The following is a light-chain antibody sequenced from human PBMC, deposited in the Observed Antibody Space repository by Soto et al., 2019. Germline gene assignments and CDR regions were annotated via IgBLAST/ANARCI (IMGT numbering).Light chain of an antibody. J-gene: IGKJ1*01. CDR3: QKYYSSPRT. V-gene: IGKV4-1*01. CDR1: QSVLNSSNNKNY. CDR2: WAS. Sequence: DIVMTQSPDSLAVSLGERATINCKSSQSVLNSSNNKNYLTWYQQKPGQPPKLLIYWASTRESGVTDRFSGSGSGTDFTLTISSLQAEDVSVYYCQKYYSSPRTFGQGTKVEIK.